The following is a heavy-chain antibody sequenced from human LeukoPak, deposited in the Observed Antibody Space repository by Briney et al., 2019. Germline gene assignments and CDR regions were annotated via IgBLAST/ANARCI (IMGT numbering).Heavy chain of an antibody. CDR2: IIPIFCTA. Sequence: SVKFSCKASGGTFISYAISWVRQAPGQGLEWMGGIIPIFCTANYAQKFQGRVTITADESTSTAYMELSSLRSEDTAVYYCAPLPGSGSLNQHWGQGTLVTVSS. CDR3: APLPGSGSLNQH. CDR1: GGTFISYA. J-gene: IGHJ1*01. V-gene: IGHV1-69*01. D-gene: IGHD3-22*01.